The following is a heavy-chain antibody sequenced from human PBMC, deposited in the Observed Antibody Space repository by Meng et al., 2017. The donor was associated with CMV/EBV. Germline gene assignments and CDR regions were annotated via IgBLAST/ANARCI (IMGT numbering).Heavy chain of an antibody. J-gene: IGHJ5*02. CDR3: ARGPYCSSTSCYPSWFDP. CDR2: INHSGST. CDR1: GGSFSGYY. V-gene: IGHV4-34*01. D-gene: IGHD2-2*01. Sequence: SETLSLTCAVYGGSFSGYYWSWIRQPPGKGLEWIGEINHSGSTNYNPSLKSRVTISVDTSKNQFSLKLSSVTAADTAVYYCARGPYCSSTSCYPSWFDPWGQGTLVTGSS.